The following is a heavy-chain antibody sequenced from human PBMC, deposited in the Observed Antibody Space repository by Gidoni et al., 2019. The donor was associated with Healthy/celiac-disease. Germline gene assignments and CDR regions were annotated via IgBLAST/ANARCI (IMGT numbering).Heavy chain of an antibody. D-gene: IGHD3-10*01. CDR2: INHSGST. CDR3: ARVIGSGSYMRFDP. V-gene: IGHV4-34*01. J-gene: IGHJ5*02. Sequence: QVQLQQWGAGLLKPSATLSLPCAVYRGSFSGYDWSWIRQPPGKGLEWTGEINHSGSTNDNPSLKSRVTISVDTSKNQFSLKLSSVTAADTAVYYCARVIGSGSYMRFDPWGQGTLVTVSS. CDR1: RGSFSGYD.